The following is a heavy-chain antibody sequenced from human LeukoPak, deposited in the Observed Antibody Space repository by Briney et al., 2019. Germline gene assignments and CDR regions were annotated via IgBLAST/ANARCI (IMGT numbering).Heavy chain of an antibody. V-gene: IGHV3-23*01. CDR3: ARDGYSSDAFDI. CDR2: ISGSGGST. CDR1: GFTFSSYA. Sequence: GGSLRLSCAASGFTFSSYAMSWVRQAPGKGLEWVSAISGSGGSTYYADSVKGRFTISRDNSKNTLYLQMNSLRAEDTAVYYCARDGYSSDAFDIWGQGTMVTVSS. D-gene: IGHD6-13*01. J-gene: IGHJ3*02.